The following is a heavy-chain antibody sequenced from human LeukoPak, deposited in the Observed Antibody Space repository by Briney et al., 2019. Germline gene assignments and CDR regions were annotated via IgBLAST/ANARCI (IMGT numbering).Heavy chain of an antibody. D-gene: IGHD3-9*01. CDR2: ISSSSSYI. CDR1: GFTFSNFG. Sequence: GGSLRLSCAASGFTFSNFGINWVRQAPGKGLEWVSSISSSSSYISYADSVKGRFTISRDNAKNSLDLQMNSLRAEDTAVYYCARKAIDAFDIWGQRTMVTVSS. CDR3: ARKAIDAFDI. V-gene: IGHV3-21*01. J-gene: IGHJ3*02.